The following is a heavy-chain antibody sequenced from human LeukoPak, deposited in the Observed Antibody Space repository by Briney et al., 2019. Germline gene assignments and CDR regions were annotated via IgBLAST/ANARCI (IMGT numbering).Heavy chain of an antibody. D-gene: IGHD3-22*01. J-gene: IGHJ3*02. V-gene: IGHV3-66*02. CDR1: GFTVSSNY. CDR3: ARAKDNSGRDAFDM. Sequence: GGSLRLSCAASGFTVSSNYMSWVRQAPGKGLEWVSVIYSGGSTYYADSVKGRFTISRDNSKNTLYLQMNSLRAEDTAVYYCARAKDNSGRDAFDMWGQGTMVTVSS. CDR2: IYSGGST.